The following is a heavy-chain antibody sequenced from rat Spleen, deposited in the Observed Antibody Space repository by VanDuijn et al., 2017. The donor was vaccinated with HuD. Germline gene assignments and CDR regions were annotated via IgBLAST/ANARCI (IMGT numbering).Heavy chain of an antibody. D-gene: IGHD4-4*01. J-gene: IGHJ1*01. Sequence: EVQLVESGGGLVQPGRSLKLSCAASGFTFSDFYMAWVRQAPKKGLEWVASISYEGSGTYYGDSVKGRFTISRDNAKSTLYLQMDSLRSEDTATYYCARRGYLSDWYFDFWGPGTMVTVSS. CDR2: ISYEGSGT. CDR3: ARRGYLSDWYFDF. V-gene: IGHV5-22*01. CDR1: GFTFSDFY.